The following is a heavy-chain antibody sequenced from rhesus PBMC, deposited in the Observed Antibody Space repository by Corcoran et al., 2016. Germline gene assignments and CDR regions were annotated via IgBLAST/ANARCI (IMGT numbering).Heavy chain of an antibody. CDR1: GSTFTRYY. Sequence: QVQLVHSGADVKKPGASVKLSCKASGSTFTRYYINWVSQSPGHVLEWMGGSKPSNGNTGYAQKFQGRVTMTRDTYTSTAYMELSSLRSEDTAVYYCTRDGYSGYRVFGYGGQGVLVTVSS. J-gene: IGHJ4*01. CDR3: TRDGYSGYRVFGY. D-gene: IGHD5-30*01. CDR2: SKPSNGNT. V-gene: IGHV1S9*01.